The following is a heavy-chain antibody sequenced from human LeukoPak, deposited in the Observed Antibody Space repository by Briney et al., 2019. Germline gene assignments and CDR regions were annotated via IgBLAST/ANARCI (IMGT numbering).Heavy chain of an antibody. CDR1: GFTVSSNY. D-gene: IGHD6-19*01. V-gene: IGHV3-53*01. J-gene: IGHJ4*02. Sequence: PGGSLRLSCAASGFTVSSNYMSWVRQAPGKGLEWVSVIYSGGNTYYADSVKGRFTISRDNSKNTLYLQMNSLRAEDTAVYYCAREQKGKTVAGGFDYWGQGTLVTVSS. CDR2: IYSGGNT. CDR3: AREQKGKTVAGGFDY.